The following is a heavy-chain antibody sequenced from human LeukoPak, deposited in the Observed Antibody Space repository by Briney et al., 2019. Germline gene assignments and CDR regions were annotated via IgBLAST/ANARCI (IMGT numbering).Heavy chain of an antibody. CDR2: ISGSGSTV. CDR3: AKTTVTTSLPFDY. J-gene: IGHJ4*02. Sequence: QPGGSLRLSCAASGFTFSSYEMNWVRQAPGKGLEWVSYISGSGSTVYYADSVKGRFTISGDNAKNSLYLQMNSLRAEDTAVYYCAKTTVTTSLPFDYWGQGTLVTVSS. D-gene: IGHD4-17*01. V-gene: IGHV3-48*03. CDR1: GFTFSSYE.